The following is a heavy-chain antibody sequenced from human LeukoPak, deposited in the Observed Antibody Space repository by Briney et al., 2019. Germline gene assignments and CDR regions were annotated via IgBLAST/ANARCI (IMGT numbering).Heavy chain of an antibody. CDR3: ARGSYQNKIYSAFGI. V-gene: IGHV3-30*03. J-gene: IGHJ3*02. Sequence: GRSLRLPCVASGFTFSSNGMHWVRQSPGKGLEWVATISYDGSNKYYADSVKGRFTISRDNSKNTLYLQMNSLRAEDTAVYYCARGSYQNKIYSAFGIWGQGTMVTVSS. CDR1: GFTFSSNG. CDR2: ISYDGSNK. D-gene: IGHD1-26*01.